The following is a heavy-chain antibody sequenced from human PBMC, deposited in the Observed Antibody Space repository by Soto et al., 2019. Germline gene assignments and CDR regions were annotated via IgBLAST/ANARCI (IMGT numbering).Heavy chain of an antibody. CDR2: MNPRTGDT. CDR3: VRQPGGVATPGDDY. CDR1: GYNFDAFD. D-gene: IGHD3-10*01. J-gene: IGHJ4*02. V-gene: IGHV1-8*02. Sequence: QVQLVQSGAEVKKPGASVKVSCEASGYNFDAFDIHWVRQAAGQGLEWMGWMNPRTGDTAFAQEFQDRVTMTSDTSRNTAYMEVSGLRSEDTAVHFCVRQPGGVATPGDDYWGQGTLVTVSS.